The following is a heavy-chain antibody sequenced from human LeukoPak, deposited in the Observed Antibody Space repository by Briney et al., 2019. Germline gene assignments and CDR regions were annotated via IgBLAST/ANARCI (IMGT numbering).Heavy chain of an antibody. D-gene: IGHD3-10*01. CDR3: AALGFGELSASDN. Sequence: TGGSLRLTCAASGFSFSDAWMDWVRQAPGKGLEWVGRIKSKANSGTADYAAPVMGRFTISRDDSKSTLYLQMNSLKIEDTAVYFCAALGFGELSASDNWGQGTLVTVSS. J-gene: IGHJ4*02. CDR2: IKSKANSGTA. CDR1: GFSFSDAW. V-gene: IGHV3-15*01.